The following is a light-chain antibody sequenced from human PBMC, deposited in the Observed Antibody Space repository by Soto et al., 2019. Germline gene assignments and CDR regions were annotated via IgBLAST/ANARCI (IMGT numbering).Light chain of an antibody. J-gene: IGKJ4*01. Sequence: VLTQSPAPLSLSPGDRATLSCRASQSVNNFLAWYQQKPGQTPRLLIYDASKRATGIPGRFSGSESGTDFTLTISSLEPEEFAGYHGQKSSDGPPPLSLGGGTRL. CDR1: QSVNNF. V-gene: IGKV3-11*01. CDR2: DAS. CDR3: QKSSDGPPPLS.